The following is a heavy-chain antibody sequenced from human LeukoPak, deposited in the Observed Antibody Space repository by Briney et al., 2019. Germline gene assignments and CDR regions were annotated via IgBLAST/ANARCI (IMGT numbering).Heavy chain of an antibody. Sequence: SETLSLTCAVSGGSISSYYWSWIRQPPGKGLEWIGYIYYSGSTNYNPSLKSRVTISVDTSKNQFSLKLSSVTAADTAVYYCARVGLYCSGGSCYPNWFDPWGQGTLVTVSS. CDR3: ARVGLYCSGGSCYPNWFDP. J-gene: IGHJ5*02. V-gene: IGHV4-59*01. CDR2: IYYSGST. CDR1: GGSISSYY. D-gene: IGHD2-15*01.